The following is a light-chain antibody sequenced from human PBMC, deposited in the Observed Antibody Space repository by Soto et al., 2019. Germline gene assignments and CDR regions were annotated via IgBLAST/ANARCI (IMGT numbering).Light chain of an antibody. V-gene: IGKV1-39*01. Sequence: DIQMTQSPSSLSAYVGDRVTITCRAGQSISSYVNWYQQKPGKAPKLLIDAVSSLQSGVPSRFSGSGSGTDFTLTISSLQPEDFATYYCQQSYSTPLTFGGGTKVEIK. J-gene: IGKJ4*01. CDR3: QQSYSTPLT. CDR1: QSISSY. CDR2: AVS.